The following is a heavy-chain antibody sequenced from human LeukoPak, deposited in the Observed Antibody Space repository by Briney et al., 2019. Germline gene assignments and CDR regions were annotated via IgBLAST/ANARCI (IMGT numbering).Heavy chain of an antibody. CDR2: ISSSGSTI. CDR3: AKSSRPGLCGGDCYFDY. Sequence: GGSLRLSCAASGFTFSSYEMNWVRQAPGKGLEWVSYISSSGSTIYYADSVKGRFTISRDNAKNSLYLQMNSLRAEDTAVYYCAKSSRPGLCGGDCYFDYWGQGTLVTVSS. CDR1: GFTFSSYE. V-gene: IGHV3-48*03. D-gene: IGHD2-21*02. J-gene: IGHJ4*02.